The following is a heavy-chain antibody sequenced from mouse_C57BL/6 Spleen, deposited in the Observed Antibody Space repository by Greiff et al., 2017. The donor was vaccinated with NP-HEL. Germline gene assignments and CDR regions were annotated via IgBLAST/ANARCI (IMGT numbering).Heavy chain of an antibody. D-gene: IGHD4-1*01. CDR1: GYTFTSYW. V-gene: IGHV1-64*01. J-gene: IGHJ1*03. CDR2: IHPNSGST. CDR3: SFNWVLSFDV. Sequence: VQLQQPGAELVKPGASVKLSCKASGYTFTSYWMHWVKQRPGQGLEWIGMIHPNSGSTNYNEKFKSKATLTVDKSSSTAYMQLSSLTSEDSAVYYCSFNWVLSFDVWGTGTTVTVSS.